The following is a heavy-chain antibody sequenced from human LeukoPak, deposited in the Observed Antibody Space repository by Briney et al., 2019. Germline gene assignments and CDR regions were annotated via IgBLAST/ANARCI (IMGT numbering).Heavy chain of an antibody. CDR3: ARQGRIVVVTTTHDAFDI. Sequence: GESLQISCTGFGYSFTTYWIGWVRQMPGKGLEWMGIIYPGDSDARYSPSLQGQVTISVDKSISTAYLQWSSLKASDTAMYYCARQGRIVVVTTTHDAFDIWGHGTMATVSS. J-gene: IGHJ3*02. D-gene: IGHD2-21*02. V-gene: IGHV5-51*01. CDR2: IYPGDSDA. CDR1: GYSFTTYW.